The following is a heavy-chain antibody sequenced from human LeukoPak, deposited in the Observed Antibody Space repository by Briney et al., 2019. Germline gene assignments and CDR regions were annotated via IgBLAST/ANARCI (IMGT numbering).Heavy chain of an antibody. CDR1: GYSISSGYY. CDR2: IYHSGST. CDR3: ARDGVAVAGKDY. D-gene: IGHD6-19*01. Sequence: SETLSLTCTVSGYSISSGYYWGWIRQPPGKGLEWIGSIYHSGSTYYNPSLKSRVTISVDTSKNQFSLKLSSVTAADTAVYYCARDGVAVAGKDYWGQGTLVTVSS. V-gene: IGHV4-38-2*02. J-gene: IGHJ4*02.